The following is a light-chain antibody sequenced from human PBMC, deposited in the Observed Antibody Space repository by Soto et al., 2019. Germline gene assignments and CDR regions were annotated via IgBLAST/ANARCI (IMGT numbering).Light chain of an antibody. CDR2: AAS. CDR1: QSISTY. V-gene: IGKV1-39*01. J-gene: IGKJ1*01. CDR3: QQSCRTLWT. Sequence: DLQLNQATSSLSASVGDSVNITCRASQSISTYLNWYQQKPGKAPKLLIYAASSLESCVPSRFSGSGSGTDFPLTIGKLHTEHCAHCCCQQSCRTLWTFGQGTKVEIK.